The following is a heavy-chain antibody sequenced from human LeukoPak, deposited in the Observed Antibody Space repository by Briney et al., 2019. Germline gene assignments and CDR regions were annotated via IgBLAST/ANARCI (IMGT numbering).Heavy chain of an antibody. V-gene: IGHV4-59*12. J-gene: IGHJ4*02. Sequence: SETLSLTCTVSGGSISSYYWSWIRQPPGKGLEWIGYIYYSGSTNYNPSLKSRVTISVDTSKNQFSLKLSSVTAADTAVYYCAREITTSGGNPRALDYWGQGTLVTVSS. D-gene: IGHD4-23*01. CDR2: IYYSGST. CDR3: AREITTSGGNPRALDY. CDR1: GGSISSYY.